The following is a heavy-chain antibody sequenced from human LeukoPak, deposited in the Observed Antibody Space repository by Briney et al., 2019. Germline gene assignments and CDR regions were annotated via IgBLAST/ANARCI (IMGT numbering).Heavy chain of an antibody. CDR3: TRGDYYDSSGSPDY. V-gene: IGHV3-49*04. J-gene: IGHJ4*02. CDR1: GFTFGDYA. D-gene: IGHD3-22*01. CDR2: IRSKAYGGTT. Sequence: PGRSLRLSCTASGFTFGDYAMSWVRQAPGKGLEWVGFIRSKAYGGTTEYAASVKGRFTISRDDSKSIAYLQMNSLKTEDTAVYYCTRGDYYDSSGSPDYWGQGTLVTVSS.